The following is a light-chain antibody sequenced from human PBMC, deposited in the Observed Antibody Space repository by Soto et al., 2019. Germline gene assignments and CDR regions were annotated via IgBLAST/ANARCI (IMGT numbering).Light chain of an antibody. CDR1: SSDVGSYNR. CDR3: SSYTGSSTYV. Sequence: QSVLTQPPSVSGSPGRSVTISCTGTSSDVGSYNRVSWYQQPPGTAPKLMIYEVSNRPSGVPDRFSGSKSGNTASLTISGLQAEDEADYYCSSYTGSSTYVFGTGTKVTVL. J-gene: IGLJ1*01. CDR2: EVS. V-gene: IGLV2-18*02.